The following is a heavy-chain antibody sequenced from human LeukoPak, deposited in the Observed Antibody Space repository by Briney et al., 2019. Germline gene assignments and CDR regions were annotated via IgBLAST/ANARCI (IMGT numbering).Heavy chain of an antibody. CDR3: ARDLGNSDAFDI. Sequence: PSETLSLTCAVSGGSISSGGYSWSWIRQPPGKGLEWIGYIYYSGSTYYNPSLKSRVTISVDTSKNQFSLKLSSVTAADTAVYYCARDLGNSDAFDIWGQGTMVTVSS. CDR1: GGSISSGGYS. V-gene: IGHV4-30-4*07. D-gene: IGHD4-23*01. CDR2: IYYSGST. J-gene: IGHJ3*02.